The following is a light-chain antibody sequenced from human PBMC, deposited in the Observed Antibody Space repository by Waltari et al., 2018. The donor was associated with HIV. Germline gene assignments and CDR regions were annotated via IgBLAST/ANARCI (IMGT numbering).Light chain of an antibody. CDR1: NSNIGAGFD. V-gene: IGLV1-40*01. Sequence: QSVLTQPPSVSGAPGQRVTISCTGSNSNIGAGFDVHWYQQLPGTAPKLPIYATTNPPSGVPDRFSGSIACTSASLAITGLQAEDEDDYYCQSYDSSLGGYVFATGTRVTVL. CDR3: QSYDSSLGGYV. J-gene: IGLJ1*01. CDR2: ATT.